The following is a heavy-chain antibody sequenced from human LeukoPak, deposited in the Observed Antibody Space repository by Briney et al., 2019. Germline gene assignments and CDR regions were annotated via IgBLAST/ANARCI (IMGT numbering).Heavy chain of an antibody. D-gene: IGHD2-2*01. CDR2: ISGSGGSA. CDR3: AKGFNIVVVVPAATPYFPFDI. Sequence: GGSLRLSCAASGFTFSSYAMSWVRQAPGKGLEWVSAISGSGGSAYYADSVKGRFTISRDNSKNTLYLQMNSLRAEDTAVYYCAKGFNIVVVVPAATPYFPFDIWGQGTMVTVSS. J-gene: IGHJ3*02. V-gene: IGHV3-23*01. CDR1: GFTFSSYA.